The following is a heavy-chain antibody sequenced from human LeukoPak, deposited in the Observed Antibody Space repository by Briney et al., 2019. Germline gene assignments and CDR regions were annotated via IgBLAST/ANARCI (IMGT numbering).Heavy chain of an antibody. D-gene: IGHD2-15*01. J-gene: IGHJ4*02. CDR1: GFTFSSYW. Sequence: GGSLRLSCAASGFTFSSYWMHWVRQAPGKGLVWVSRIKSDGSSTSYADSVKGRFTISRDNARNSLYLQMNSLRAEDTAVYYCARDSEAYCSGGSCSMFDYWGQGTPVTVSS. V-gene: IGHV3-74*01. CDR2: IKSDGSST. CDR3: ARDSEAYCSGGSCSMFDY.